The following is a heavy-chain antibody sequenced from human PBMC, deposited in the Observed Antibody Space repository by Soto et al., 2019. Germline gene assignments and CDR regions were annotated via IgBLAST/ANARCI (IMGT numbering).Heavy chain of an antibody. D-gene: IGHD2-8*02. CDR3: ARDKITGLFDY. J-gene: IGHJ4*02. CDR2: INHSGST. Sequence: QVQLQQWGAGLLKPSETLSLTCAVYGGSFSGYYWTWIRQPPGTGLEWIGEINHSGSTNYNPSLKXXVTISVHTSKNQFSLTLTSVTAADTAVYYCARDKITGLFDYWGQGTLVTVSS. CDR1: GGSFSGYY. V-gene: IGHV4-34*01.